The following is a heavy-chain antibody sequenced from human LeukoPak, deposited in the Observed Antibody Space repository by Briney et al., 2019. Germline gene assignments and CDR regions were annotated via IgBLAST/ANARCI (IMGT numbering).Heavy chain of an antibody. CDR3: ARGSGSYSFDY. CDR1: GFTFSSYA. CDR2: ISYDGSNK. D-gene: IGHD3-10*01. J-gene: IGHJ4*02. Sequence: GGSLRLSCAASGFTFSSYAMHWVRQAPGKGQEWVAVISYDGSNKYYADSVKGRFTISRDNSKNTLYLHMNSLRAEDTAVYYCARGSGSYSFDYWGQGTLVTVSS. V-gene: IGHV3-30-3*01.